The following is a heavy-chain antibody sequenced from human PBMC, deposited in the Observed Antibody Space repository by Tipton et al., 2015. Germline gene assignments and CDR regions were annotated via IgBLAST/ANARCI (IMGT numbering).Heavy chain of an antibody. J-gene: IGHJ4*02. CDR2: ITTNGYST. V-gene: IGHV3-64D*08. Sequence: SLRLSCSAAGFTLSRYAMNWVRQAPGKGLVYVSAITTNGYSTYYADSVRGRFTISRDNSKNTLYLQMSSLRAEDTAVYYCVKDGYYYDSGGYSPLDYWGQGALVTVSS. CDR3: VKDGYYYDSGGYSPLDY. CDR1: GFTLSRYA. D-gene: IGHD3-22*01.